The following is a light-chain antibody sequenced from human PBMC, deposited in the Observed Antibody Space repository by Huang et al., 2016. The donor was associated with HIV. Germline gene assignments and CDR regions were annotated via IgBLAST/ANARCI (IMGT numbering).Light chain of an antibody. Sequence: DSVTITCRASRSIDNYVNWYQQKSGQAPKLLIYGASSWACGVPSRFRGSGSATDFTLTISSLQPEDFASYFCQQSYKTPLTFGLGTKLEIK. CDR3: QQSYKTPLT. J-gene: IGKJ2*01. V-gene: IGKV1-39*01. CDR2: GAS. CDR1: RSIDNY.